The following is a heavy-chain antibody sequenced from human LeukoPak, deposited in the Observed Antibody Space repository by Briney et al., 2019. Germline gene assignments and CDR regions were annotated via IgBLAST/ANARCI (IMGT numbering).Heavy chain of an antibody. CDR3: ARGAAAGTYYYFSMDV. J-gene: IGHJ6*03. V-gene: IGHV3-30*04. CDR1: GFTFSSYA. D-gene: IGHD6-13*01. CDR2: ISYDGSNK. Sequence: PGGSLRLSCAASGFTFSSYAMHCVRQAPGKGLEWVAVISYDGSNKNYADSVRGRFTISRDNSKNTLYLQMNSLRTEDTAVYFCARGAAAGTYYYFSMDVWGKGTTVTVSS.